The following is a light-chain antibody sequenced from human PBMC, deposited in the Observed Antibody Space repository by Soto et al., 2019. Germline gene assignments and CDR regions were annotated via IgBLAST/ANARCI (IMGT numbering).Light chain of an antibody. CDR2: EVS. J-gene: IGLJ1*01. CDR3: SSYTTSSSYV. CDR1: SSDVGGYDY. V-gene: IGLV2-14*01. Sequence: QSALTQPASVSGSPGQSITMSCTGTSSDVGGYDYVSWYQQHPGEVPKLIIFEVSSRPAWISNRFSASKPGNTASLTISGLRAEDEADYYCSSYTTSSSYVFGTGTKVTVL.